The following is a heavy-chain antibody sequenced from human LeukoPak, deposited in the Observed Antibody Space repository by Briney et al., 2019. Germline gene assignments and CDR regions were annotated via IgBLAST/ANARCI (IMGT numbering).Heavy chain of an antibody. D-gene: IGHD3-9*01. CDR1: GFTFSSYA. V-gene: IGHV3-30-3*01. CDR2: ISYDGSNK. J-gene: IGHJ4*02. Sequence: PGGSLRLSCAASGFTFSSYAMHWVRQAPGKGLEWVAVISYDGSNKYYADSVKGRFTISRDNSKNTLYLQMNSLRAEDTAVYYCARDADTLRYFDWLLQRGTNRAFDYWGQGTLVTVSS. CDR3: ARDADTLRYFDWLLQRGTNRAFDY.